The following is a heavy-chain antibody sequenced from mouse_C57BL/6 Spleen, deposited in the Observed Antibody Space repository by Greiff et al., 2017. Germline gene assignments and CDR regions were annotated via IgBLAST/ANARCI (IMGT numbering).Heavy chain of an antibody. CDR1: GFTFSSYT. CDR3: ARQEIYYYGSSYYFDY. Sequence: DVHLVESGGGLVKPGGSLKLSCAASGFTFSSYTMSWVRQTPEKRLEWVATISGGGGNTYYPDSVKGRFTISRDNAKNTLYLQMSSLRSEDTALYYCARQEIYYYGSSYYFDYWGQGTTLTVSS. V-gene: IGHV5-9*01. D-gene: IGHD1-1*01. CDR2: ISGGGGNT. J-gene: IGHJ2*01.